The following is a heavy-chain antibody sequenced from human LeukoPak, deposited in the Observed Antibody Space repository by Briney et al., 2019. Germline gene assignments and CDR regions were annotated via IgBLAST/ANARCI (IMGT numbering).Heavy chain of an antibody. CDR1: GFTFSTHW. CDR3: ARAGGSYSLQEDFDY. Sequence: GGSLRLSCAASGFTFSTHWMYWVRQAPGKGLMWVSRIDSDGSDTTYADSVKGRFTISRDNAKNTLYLQMNSLRVEDTAVYYCARAGGSYSLQEDFDYWGQGTLVTVSS. D-gene: IGHD1-26*01. V-gene: IGHV3-74*01. CDR2: IDSDGSDT. J-gene: IGHJ4*02.